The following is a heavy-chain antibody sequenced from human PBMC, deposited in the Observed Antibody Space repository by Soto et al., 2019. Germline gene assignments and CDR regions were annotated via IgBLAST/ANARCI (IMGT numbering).Heavy chain of an antibody. J-gene: IGHJ4*02. D-gene: IGHD2-15*01. CDR1: GFTFSSYW. CDR3: ARVYCSGGSCYSVDY. V-gene: IGHV3-74*01. Sequence: EVQLVESGGGLVQPGGSLRLSCAASGFTFSSYWMHWVRQAPGKGLVWVSRINSDGSSTSYADSVKGRFTISRDNAKNTLYLQMNSLRAEDTAVYYCARVYCSGGSCYSVDYWGQGTLVTVSS. CDR2: INSDGSST.